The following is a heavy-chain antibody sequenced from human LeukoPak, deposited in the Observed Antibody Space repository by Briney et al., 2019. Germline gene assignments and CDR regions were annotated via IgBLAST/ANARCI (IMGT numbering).Heavy chain of an antibody. J-gene: IGHJ4*02. D-gene: IGHD3-22*01. Sequence: GESLKISCKGSGYSFTSYWIGWVRQMPGKGLEWMGIIYPGDSDTRYSPSFQGQVTISADKSISTAYLQWSSLKASDTAMYYCARLSGCYDSSGYWMGNYFDYWGQGTLVTVSS. CDR2: IYPGDSDT. CDR1: GYSFTSYW. V-gene: IGHV5-51*01. CDR3: ARLSGCYDSSGYWMGNYFDY.